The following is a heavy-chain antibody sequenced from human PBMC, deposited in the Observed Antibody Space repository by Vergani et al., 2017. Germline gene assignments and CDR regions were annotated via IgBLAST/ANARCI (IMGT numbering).Heavy chain of an antibody. V-gene: IGHV4-59*01. CDR1: GGSISSYY. J-gene: IGHJ4*02. Sequence: QVQLQESGPGLVKPSETLSLTCTVSGGSISSYYWSWIRQPPGKGLEWIGYIYYSGSTNYNPSLKSRVTISVDTSKNQFSLKLSSLTAADTAVYYCARVDILTGYSEYYFDYWGQGTLVTVSS. CDR2: IYYSGST. D-gene: IGHD3-9*01. CDR3: ARVDILTGYSEYYFDY.